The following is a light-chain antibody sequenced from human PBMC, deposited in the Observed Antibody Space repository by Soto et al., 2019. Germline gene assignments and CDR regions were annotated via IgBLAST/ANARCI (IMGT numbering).Light chain of an antibody. J-gene: IGKJ1*01. Sequence: EIVLTQSPGTLSLSPGQRATLSCRASQSVSSSYLAWYQQKPGQAPRLLIYGASSRATGIPARFSGSGSGTDFTLTISRLEPEDFAVYYCQQYNNWPWTFGQGTKVDIK. CDR2: GAS. CDR1: QSVSSSY. V-gene: IGKV3-20*01. CDR3: QQYNNWPWT.